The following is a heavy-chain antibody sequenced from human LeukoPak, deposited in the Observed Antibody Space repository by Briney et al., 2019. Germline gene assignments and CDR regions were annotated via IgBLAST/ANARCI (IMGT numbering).Heavy chain of an antibody. V-gene: IGHV3-7*01. CDR2: IKQDGSEK. CDR3: ARDSRDFDWLYIFDY. D-gene: IGHD3-9*01. Sequence: GGSLRLSCAATGFTFSSYWMSWVRQAPGKGLEWVANIKQDGSEKYYVDSVKGRFTISRDNAKNSLYLQMNSLRAEDTAVYYCARDSRDFDWLYIFDYWGQGTLVTVSS. J-gene: IGHJ4*02. CDR1: GFTFSSYW.